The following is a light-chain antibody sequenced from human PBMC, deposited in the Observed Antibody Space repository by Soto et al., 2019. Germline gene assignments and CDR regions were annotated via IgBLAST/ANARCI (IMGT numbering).Light chain of an antibody. CDR3: QQYNSYS. CDR1: QGISSY. J-gene: IGKJ1*01. Sequence: IELTQSPSSLSANVGDRATSTCRASQGISSYLAWYQQKPGKAPKLLIYAASTLQSGVPSRFSGSGSGTEFTLTISRPQPDAFATYYCQQYNSYSVGQGTKVDIK. CDR2: AAS. V-gene: IGKV1-9*01.